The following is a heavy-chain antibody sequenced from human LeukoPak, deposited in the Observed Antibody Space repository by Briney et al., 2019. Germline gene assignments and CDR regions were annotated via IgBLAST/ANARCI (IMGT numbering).Heavy chain of an antibody. V-gene: IGHV4-30-4*02. Sequence: SETLSLTCTVSGGSISSGDYYWGWIRQPPGKGLEWIGYIYYSGSTYYNPSLKSRVTISVDTSKNQFSLKLSSVTAADTAAYYCARGPRVHYYDSSGYDGGYFQHWGQGTLVTVSS. CDR2: IYYSGST. D-gene: IGHD3-22*01. CDR3: ARGPRVHYYDSSGYDGGYFQH. J-gene: IGHJ1*01. CDR1: GGSISSGDYY.